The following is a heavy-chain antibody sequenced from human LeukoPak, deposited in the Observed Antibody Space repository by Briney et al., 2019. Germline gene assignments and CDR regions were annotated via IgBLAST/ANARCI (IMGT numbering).Heavy chain of an antibody. D-gene: IGHD6-6*01. CDR3: ARAEYSSSFYRK. CDR1: GGPFRGFF. CDR2: INHSGST. Sequence: PSETLSLTCAVYGGPFRGFFWSWIRQAPGKGLEWIGEINHSGSTNYSPSLKSRVTISVDTSKNQFSLKLSSVTAADTAVYYCARAEYSSSFYRKWGQGTLVTVSS. J-gene: IGHJ4*02. V-gene: IGHV4-34*01.